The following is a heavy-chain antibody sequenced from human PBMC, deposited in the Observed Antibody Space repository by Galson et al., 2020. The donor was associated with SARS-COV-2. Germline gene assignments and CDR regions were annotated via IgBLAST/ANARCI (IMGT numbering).Heavy chain of an antibody. CDR2: IYPGDSDT. CDR3: ARSGESSRYCSGGSCYSRVDY. Sequence: KVSCKGFGYSFTSYWIGWVSQMPGKGLEWMGIIYPGDSDTRYSPSFQGQVTIPADKSISTVYLQWSSLKASDSAMYYCARSGESSRYCSGGSCYSRVDYWGQGTLVIVSS. V-gene: IGHV5-51*01. D-gene: IGHD2-15*01. J-gene: IGHJ4*02. CDR1: GYSFTSYW.